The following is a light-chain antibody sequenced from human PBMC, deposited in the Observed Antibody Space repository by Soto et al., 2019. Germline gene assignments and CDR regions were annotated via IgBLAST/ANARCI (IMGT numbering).Light chain of an antibody. CDR3: QQFNSYPLT. J-gene: IGKJ4*01. Sequence: AIQLTQSPSSLSASVGDRVTITGRASPIIGRALVWYQQKPGEPPNLLISDASSLESGVPSRFSGSGFGTDFTLTINSLQPEDFANYYCQQFNSYPLTFGGGTKVEI. CDR1: PIIGRA. V-gene: IGKV1-13*02. CDR2: DAS.